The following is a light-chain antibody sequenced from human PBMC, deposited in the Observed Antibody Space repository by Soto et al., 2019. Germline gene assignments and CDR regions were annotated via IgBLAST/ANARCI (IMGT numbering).Light chain of an antibody. Sequence: DIQLTQSPSFLSASVGDRVTITCRASQGISSYLAWYQQKPGKAPKLLIYAAYTLQSGVPSRFSGSGSGTEFTLTISRLPHEDFATYYCQQRNSYPLTFGGGTKVEIK. CDR1: QGISSY. CDR3: QQRNSYPLT. J-gene: IGKJ4*01. CDR2: AAY. V-gene: IGKV1-9*01.